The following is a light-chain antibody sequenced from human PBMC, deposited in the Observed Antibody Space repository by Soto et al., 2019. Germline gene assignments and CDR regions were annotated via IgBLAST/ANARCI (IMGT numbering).Light chain of an antibody. Sequence: HSVLTQPGSVSGSPGQSVAISCTGTSSDVGGYNYVSWYQQHPGKAPKLMIHEVSNRPSGVSDRFSGSKSGNTASLTISGLQADDEADYYRSSHTSYSTRVFGTGTKVTVL. CDR2: EVS. V-gene: IGLV2-14*01. CDR1: SSDVGGYNY. CDR3: SSHTSYSTRV. J-gene: IGLJ1*01.